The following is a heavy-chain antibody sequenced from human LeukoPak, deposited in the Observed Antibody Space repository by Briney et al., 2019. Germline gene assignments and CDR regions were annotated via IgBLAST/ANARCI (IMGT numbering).Heavy chain of an antibody. V-gene: IGHV3-23*01. Sequence: PGGSLRLSCAASGFTFSSYAMSWVRQAPGKGLEWVSAISGSGGSTYYADSVKDRFTISRDNSKNTLYLQMNSLRAEDTAVYYCAKVSRGGPDRYYYYYMDVWGKGTTVTVSS. D-gene: IGHD3-22*01. CDR3: AKVSRGGPDRYYYYYMDV. CDR1: GFTFSSYA. J-gene: IGHJ6*03. CDR2: ISGSGGST.